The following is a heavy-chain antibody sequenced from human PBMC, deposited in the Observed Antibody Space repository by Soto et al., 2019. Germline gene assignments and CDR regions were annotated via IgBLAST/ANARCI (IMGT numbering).Heavy chain of an antibody. CDR2: FDPEDGET. V-gene: IGHV1-24*01. D-gene: IGHD3-22*01. Sequence: AASVKVSCKVSGYTLTELSMHWVRQAPGKGLEWMGGFDPEDGETIYAQKFQGRVTMTEDTSTDTAYMELSSLRSEDTAVYYCATHSLNYDSSGYRDYWGQGTLVTVSS. J-gene: IGHJ4*02. CDR3: ATHSLNYDSSGYRDY. CDR1: GYTLTELS.